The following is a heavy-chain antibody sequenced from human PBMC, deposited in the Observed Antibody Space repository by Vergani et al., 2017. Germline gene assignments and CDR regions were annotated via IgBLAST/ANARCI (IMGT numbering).Heavy chain of an antibody. CDR3: ARVCGSSPGPNWFDP. V-gene: IGHV4-31*03. CDR2: IYYSGST. J-gene: IGHJ5*02. Sequence: QVQLQESGPGLVKPSQTLSLTCTVSGGSISSGGYYWSWLRQHPGKGLEWIGYIYYSGSTYYNPSLKSRVTISVDTSKNQFSLKLSSVTAADTAVYYCARVCGSSPGPNWFDPWGQGTLVTVAS. CDR1: GGSISSGGYY. D-gene: IGHD6-6*01.